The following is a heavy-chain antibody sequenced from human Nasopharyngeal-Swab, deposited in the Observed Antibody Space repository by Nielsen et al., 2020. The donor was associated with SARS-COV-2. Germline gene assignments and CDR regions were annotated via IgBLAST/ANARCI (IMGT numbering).Heavy chain of an antibody. CDR1: GVSYDFMEAFY. D-gene: IGHD6-13*01. CDR3: ARNHPLLPIGPIAAAGTRRKGRGYYMDV. Sequence: SETLSLTCTVSGVSYDFMEAFYWAWIRQPPGKGLEWIGEINHSGSTNYNPSLKSRVTISVDTSKNQFSLKLSSVTAADTAVYYCARNHPLLPIGPIAAAGTRRKGRGYYMDVWGKGTTATVSS. J-gene: IGHJ6*03. CDR2: INHSGST. V-gene: IGHV4-34*01.